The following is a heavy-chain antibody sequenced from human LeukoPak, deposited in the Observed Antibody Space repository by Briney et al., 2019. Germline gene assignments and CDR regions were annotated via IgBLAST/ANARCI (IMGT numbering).Heavy chain of an antibody. Sequence: GGSLRLSCAASGFTFSSYAMSWVRQAPGKGLEWVSAISGSGGSTYYADSVKGRFTISRDNSKNTLYLQMKSLRAEDTAVYYCARRTTTYYYDSSGYYFHYWGQGTLVTVSS. CDR3: ARRTTTYYYDSSGYYFHY. J-gene: IGHJ4*02. CDR2: ISGSGGST. CDR1: GFTFSSYA. V-gene: IGHV3-23*01. D-gene: IGHD3-22*01.